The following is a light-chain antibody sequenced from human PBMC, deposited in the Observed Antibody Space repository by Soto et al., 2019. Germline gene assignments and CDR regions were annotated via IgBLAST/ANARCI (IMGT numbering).Light chain of an antibody. Sequence: QSVLTQPPSAARNPAQRVSISCSGTNSNIGRNPVMWYQQMPGTAPRLIIYNIGQRPSGVPDRFSGSQSGTSASLAISGLQSEDESDYFCSTWDDSLNDVVFGGGTKVTVL. J-gene: IGLJ2*01. V-gene: IGLV1-44*01. CDR2: NIG. CDR1: NSNIGRNP. CDR3: STWDDSLNDVV.